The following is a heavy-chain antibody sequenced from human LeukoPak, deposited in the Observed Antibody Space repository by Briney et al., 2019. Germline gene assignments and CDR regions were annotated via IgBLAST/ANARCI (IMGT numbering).Heavy chain of an antibody. V-gene: IGHV3-20*01. Sequence: GGSLRLSCAASGFSFDDYGMSWVRQAPGKGLEWVSGINWNGGSTGYADSVKGRFTISRDNAKNSLYLQMNSLRAEDTALYHCARQPTGFPNWFDLWGQGAPVTVSS. D-gene: IGHD1-14*01. CDR1: GFSFDDYG. CDR2: INWNGGST. J-gene: IGHJ5*02. CDR3: ARQPTGFPNWFDL.